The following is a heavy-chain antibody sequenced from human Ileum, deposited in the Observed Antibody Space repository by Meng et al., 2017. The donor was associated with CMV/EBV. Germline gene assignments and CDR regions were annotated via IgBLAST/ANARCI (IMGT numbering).Heavy chain of an antibody. V-gene: IGHV3-74*01. CDR3: ARGGYDFWTDYLHS. Sequence: GGPLRLSCAASGFTLSDYYMYWFRQAPGKGLVWVSRINSDGTITYYADSLEGRFTTSRDNAKNTLYLQMNSLRAEDTAIYYCARGGYDFWTDYLHSWGQGTLVTVSS. CDR2: INSDGTIT. J-gene: IGHJ5*02. D-gene: IGHD3-3*01. CDR1: GFTLSDYY.